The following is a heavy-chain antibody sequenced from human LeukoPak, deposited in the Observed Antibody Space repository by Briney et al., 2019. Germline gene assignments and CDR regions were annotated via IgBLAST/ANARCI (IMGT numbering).Heavy chain of an antibody. CDR1: GFTVSCSY. CDR2: IYSGGST. J-gene: IGHJ4*01. D-gene: IGHD1-1*01. V-gene: IGHV3-66*01. CDR3: ATVVATTGLIDR. Sequence: PGGSLRLSCTASGFTVSCSYMTWARRGPGKGREYISVIYSGGSTYYADSVKGRFTISRDNSKHALYLQIVSLRAEDTAVYFCATVVATTGLIDRWGQGTLVTVSS.